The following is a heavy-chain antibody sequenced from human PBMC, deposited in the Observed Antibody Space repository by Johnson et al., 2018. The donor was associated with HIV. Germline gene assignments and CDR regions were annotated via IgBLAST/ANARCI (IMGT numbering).Heavy chain of an antibody. Sequence: QVQLVESGGGVVQPGRSLRLSCAASGVTFSDYYMSWIRQAPGKGLEWISYISSGGSTIYYADSVKGRFTISRDNAKNSLYLQINSLRAEDAAVYYCTGRDLLRAFDIWGQGTMVTVSS. J-gene: IGHJ3*02. CDR3: TGRDLLRAFDI. CDR2: ISSGGSTI. D-gene: IGHD2-15*01. CDR1: GVTFSDYY. V-gene: IGHV3-11*04.